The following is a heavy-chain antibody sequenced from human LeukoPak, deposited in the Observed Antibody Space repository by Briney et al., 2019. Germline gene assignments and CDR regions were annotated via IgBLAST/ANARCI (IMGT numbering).Heavy chain of an antibody. CDR3: ARLYDSSGYTNWLDP. J-gene: IGHJ5*02. V-gene: IGHV4-59*11. CDR2: IYYSGSS. Sequence: PSETLSLTCTVSGGSISSHYWSWIRQPPGKGLEWFGYIYYSGSSKYNPSLKSRVTISVDTSKNQFSLKLSSVTAADTAVYYCARLYDSSGYTNWLDPWGQGTLVTVSS. CDR1: GGSISSHY. D-gene: IGHD3-22*01.